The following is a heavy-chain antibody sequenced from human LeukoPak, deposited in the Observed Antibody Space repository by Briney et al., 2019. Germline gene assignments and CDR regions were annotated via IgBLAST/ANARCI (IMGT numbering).Heavy chain of an antibody. V-gene: IGHV4-59*01. Sequence: SETLSLTCTVSGGSITSYYWSWIRQPPGNRLEWIGYIHDSGRTDYNPSLKSRVSMSLDASKNHLSLKLTSVTAADTAMYYCAKVGFGGHLDYWGQGTLVTVSS. CDR2: IHDSGRT. CDR3: AKVGFGGHLDY. CDR1: GGSITSYY. J-gene: IGHJ4*02. D-gene: IGHD4-23*01.